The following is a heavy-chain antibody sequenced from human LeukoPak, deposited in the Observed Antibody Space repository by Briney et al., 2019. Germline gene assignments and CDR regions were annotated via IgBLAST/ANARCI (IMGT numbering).Heavy chain of an antibody. D-gene: IGHD4/OR15-4a*01. V-gene: IGHV4-34*01. CDR3: ARARSAQVLALFDP. CDR2: INHSGST. Sequence: SETLSLTCAVYGASFSGYYWSWIRQPPGKGLEWVGEINHSGSTNYNPSLKSRVTISVDTSKNQFSLKLSSVTAADTAVYYCARARSAQVLALFDPWGQGTLVTVSS. CDR1: GASFSGYY. J-gene: IGHJ5*02.